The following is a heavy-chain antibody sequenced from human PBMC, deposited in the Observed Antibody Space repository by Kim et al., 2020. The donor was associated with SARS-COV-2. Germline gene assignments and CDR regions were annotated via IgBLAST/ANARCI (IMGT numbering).Heavy chain of an antibody. Sequence: GGSLRLSCAASGFIFSNYVMAWVRRAPGKGLEWVSTIRESGSKVYFADAVRGRFTISRDNSKNTLLLEMNSLRAEDTAIYYCAREVGSSGWYTVDNWGQG. V-gene: IGHV3-23*01. CDR1: GFIFSNYV. J-gene: IGHJ4*02. CDR2: IRESGSKV. CDR3: AREVGSSGWYTVDN. D-gene: IGHD6-13*01.